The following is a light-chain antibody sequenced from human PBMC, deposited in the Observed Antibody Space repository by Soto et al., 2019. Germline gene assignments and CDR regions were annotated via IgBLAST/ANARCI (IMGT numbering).Light chain of an antibody. V-gene: IGLV2-23*01. Sequence: QSALTQPASVSGSPGQSITISCTGTSSDVGSYNLVSWYQHHPGKAPKLMIYEGSNRPSGVSNRFSGSKSGNTASLTISGLQAEDEADYYCCSYAGSSTSVVFGGGTKLTVL. CDR2: EGS. J-gene: IGLJ2*01. CDR1: SSDVGSYNL. CDR3: CSYAGSSTSVV.